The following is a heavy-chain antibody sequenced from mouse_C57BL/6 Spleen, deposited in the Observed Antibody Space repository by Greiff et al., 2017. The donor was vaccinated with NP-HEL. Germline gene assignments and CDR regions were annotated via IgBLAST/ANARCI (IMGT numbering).Heavy chain of an antibody. CDR3: TREDYYGSSWYFDV. J-gene: IGHJ1*03. V-gene: IGHV5-9-1*02. D-gene: IGHD1-1*01. CDR1: GFTFSSYA. CDR2: ISSGGDYI. Sequence: EVQGVESGEGLVKPGGSLKLSCAASGFTFSSYAMSWVRQTPEKRLEWVAYISSGGDYIYYADTVKGRFTISRDNARNTLYLQISSLKSEDTAMYYCTREDYYGSSWYFDVWGTGTTVTVSS.